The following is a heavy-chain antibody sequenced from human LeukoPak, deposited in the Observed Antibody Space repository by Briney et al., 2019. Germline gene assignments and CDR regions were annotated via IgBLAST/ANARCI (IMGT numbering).Heavy chain of an antibody. CDR1: GFTFSSYA. J-gene: IGHJ4*02. D-gene: IGHD2-2*02. CDR3: VKGGTIPGRPPGD. CDR2: ISSNGGST. Sequence: GGSLRLSCPASGFTFSSYAMHWVRQAPGKALEYVSAISSNGGSTYYADSVKGRFTISRDNSKNTLYLQMSSLRAEDTAVYYCVKGGTIPGRPPGDWGQGTLVTVSS. V-gene: IGHV3-64D*06.